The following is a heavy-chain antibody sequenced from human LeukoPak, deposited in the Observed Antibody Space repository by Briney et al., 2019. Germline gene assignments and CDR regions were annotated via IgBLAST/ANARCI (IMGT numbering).Heavy chain of an antibody. CDR2: INYSEST. CDR3: ARHFGLGMFDS. CDR1: GDSVRTYF. Sequence: PSETLSLTCTVSGDSVRTYFWSWIRQPPQKGLEWIGYINYSESTKYNPSLKSRVTILVDTSKNQFSLKLTSVTAADTAVYYCARHFGLGMFDSWGQGTLVAVSS. V-gene: IGHV4-59*08. D-gene: IGHD7-27*01. J-gene: IGHJ4*02.